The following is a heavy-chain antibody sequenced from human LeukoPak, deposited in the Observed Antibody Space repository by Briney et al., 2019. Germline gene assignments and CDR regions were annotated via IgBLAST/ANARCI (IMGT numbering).Heavy chain of an antibody. CDR3: ARVIGGAVFDY. Sequence: PLGSLRLSCVASGFTFSNYWMHLVRQAPGKGLVCVSRINSDGSSTTYADSVKGRFTISRDNAKNSLYLQMNSLRAEDTAVYYCARVIGGAVFDYWGQGTLVTVSS. V-gene: IGHV3-74*01. CDR1: GFTFSNYW. J-gene: IGHJ4*02. CDR2: INSDGSST. D-gene: IGHD3-22*01.